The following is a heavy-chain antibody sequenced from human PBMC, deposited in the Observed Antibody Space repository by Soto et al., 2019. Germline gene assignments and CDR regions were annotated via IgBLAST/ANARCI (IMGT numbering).Heavy chain of an antibody. D-gene: IGHD1-1*01. V-gene: IGHV4-30-2*01. J-gene: IGHJ5*02. CDR2: IYQDGST. CDR3: ARRVNSVVDP. Sequence: QLQLQESGSGLVKPSQTLALTCAVSGGSISSGPYSWSWIRQPPGKGLEWIGYIYQDGSTYYNPTLKGRVTISVDKSKNQFSLKLSSVTAADTAVYYCARRVNSVVDPWGQGTLVTVSS. CDR1: GGSISSGPYS.